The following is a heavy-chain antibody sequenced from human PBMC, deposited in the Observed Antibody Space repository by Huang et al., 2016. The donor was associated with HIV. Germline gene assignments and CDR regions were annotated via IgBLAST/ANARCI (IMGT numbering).Heavy chain of an antibody. J-gene: IGHJ1*01. V-gene: IGHV4-39*02. D-gene: IGHD3-3*01. CDR2: IYYSGTT. Sequence: QESGPGLVGPSETLSLTCAVSGDSFNSNTFYWGWIRRPQGKGLELIGSIYYSGTTYDNPALKRRARIAVDASKNRIFLHLRSVTAADTGVYYCARTGVAVSDDPEYFQHWGQGALVTIS. CDR1: GDSFNSNTFY. CDR3: ARTGVAVSDDPEYFQH.